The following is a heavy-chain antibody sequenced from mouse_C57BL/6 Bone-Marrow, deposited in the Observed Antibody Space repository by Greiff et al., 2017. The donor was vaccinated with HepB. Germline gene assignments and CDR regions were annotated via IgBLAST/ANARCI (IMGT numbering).Heavy chain of an antibody. V-gene: IGHV1-55*01. CDR2: IYPGSGST. D-gene: IGHD3-2*02. CDR1: VYTFTSYW. J-gene: IGHJ3*01. Sequence: VQLQQPGAELVKPGASVKMSCKASVYTFTSYWITWVKQRPGQGLEWIGDIYPGSGSTNYNEKFKSKATLTVDTSSSTAYMQLSSLTTEDSAVYYCAREENSSGYVAWFAYWGQGTLVTVSA. CDR3: AREENSSGYVAWFAY.